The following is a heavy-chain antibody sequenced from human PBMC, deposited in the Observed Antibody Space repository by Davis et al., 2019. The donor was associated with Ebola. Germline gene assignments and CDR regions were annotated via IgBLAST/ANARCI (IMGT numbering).Heavy chain of an antibody. CDR2: ISTNGENT. Sequence: GESLKISCSASGFTFSSYAMHWVRQAPGKGLESVSRISTNGENTYYAESVKGRFTISRDNSKNTLYLQMGSLRAEDMAVYYCARDQSGTWDWYFDVWGRGTLVTVSS. V-gene: IGHV3-64*02. D-gene: IGHD7-27*01. CDR3: ARDQSGTWDWYFDV. CDR1: GFTFSSYA. J-gene: IGHJ2*01.